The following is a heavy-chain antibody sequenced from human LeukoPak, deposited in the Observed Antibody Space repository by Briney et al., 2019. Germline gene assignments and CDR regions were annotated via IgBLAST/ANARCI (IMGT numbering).Heavy chain of an antibody. CDR2: INSDGSRT. CDR1: GFTFSSYW. D-gene: IGHD1-26*01. Sequence: PGGSLRLSCAASGFTFSSYWMHWVRQAPGKGLVWVSRINSDGSRTRYADSVKGRFTISRDNAKNTLYLQMNSLRAEDTAVFYCARTTPCGVGATEFDYWGQGTLVTVSS. J-gene: IGHJ4*02. CDR3: ARTTPCGVGATEFDY. V-gene: IGHV3-74*01.